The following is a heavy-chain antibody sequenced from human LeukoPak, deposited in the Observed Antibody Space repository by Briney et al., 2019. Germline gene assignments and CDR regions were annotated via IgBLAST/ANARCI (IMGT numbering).Heavy chain of an antibody. D-gene: IGHD2-15*01. V-gene: IGHV1-69*13. Sequence: SVKVSCKASGGTFSSYAISWERQAPGQGLEWMGGIIPIFGTANYAQKFQGRVTITADESTSTAYMELSSLRSEDTAVYYCARHFPTRYCSGGSCYTPTGDYYYGMDVWGQGTTVTVSS. J-gene: IGHJ6*02. CDR3: ARHFPTRYCSGGSCYTPTGDYYYGMDV. CDR1: GGTFSSYA. CDR2: IIPIFGTA.